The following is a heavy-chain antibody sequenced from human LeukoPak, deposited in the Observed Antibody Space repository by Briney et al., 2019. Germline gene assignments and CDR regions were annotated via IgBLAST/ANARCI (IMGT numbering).Heavy chain of an antibody. V-gene: IGHV1-2*06. D-gene: IGHD6-19*01. Sequence: GASVKVSCKASGYIFTGYYMHWVRQAPGQVLEWMGRINPNSGGTNYAQKFQGRVTMTRDTSISTAYMELSRLRSDDTAVYYCAREYGYSSGWYFYWGQGTLVTVSS. CDR3: AREYGYSSGWYFY. CDR2: INPNSGGT. CDR1: GYIFTGYY. J-gene: IGHJ4*02.